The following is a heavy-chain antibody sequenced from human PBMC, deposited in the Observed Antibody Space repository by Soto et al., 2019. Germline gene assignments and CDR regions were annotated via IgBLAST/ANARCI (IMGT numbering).Heavy chain of an antibody. D-gene: IGHD2-2*01. CDR3: TTDPIVVVPAATARYYYYYMDV. CDR2: IKSKTDGGTT. Sequence: EVQLVESGGGLVQPGGSLRLSCAASGFTFSNAWMSWVRQAPGKGLEWVGRIKSKTDGGTTDYAAPVKGRFTISRDDSKNTLYLQMNSLKTEDTAVYYCTTDPIVVVPAATARYYYYYMDVWGKGTTVTVSS. CDR1: GFTFSNAW. J-gene: IGHJ6*03. V-gene: IGHV3-15*01.